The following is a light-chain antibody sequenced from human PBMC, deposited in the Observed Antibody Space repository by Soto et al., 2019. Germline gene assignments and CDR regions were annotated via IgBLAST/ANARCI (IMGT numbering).Light chain of an antibody. J-gene: IGKJ5*01. CDR1: QSVNSN. V-gene: IGKV3-15*01. CDR2: GAS. Sequence: EIVMTQSPGTLSVSPGERVILYCRASQSVNSNLAWYQQKPGQTPRLLISGASTRATGIPVRFSGSGSGTEFTLTISSLQSEDFAVYYCQQYHNWPLITFGQGTRLEIK. CDR3: QQYHNWPLIT.